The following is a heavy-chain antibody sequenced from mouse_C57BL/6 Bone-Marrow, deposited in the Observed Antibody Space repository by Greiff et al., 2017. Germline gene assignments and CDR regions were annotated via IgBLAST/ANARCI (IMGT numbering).Heavy chain of an antibody. V-gene: IGHV5-6*02. J-gene: IGHJ3*01. CDR1: GFTFSSYG. CDR2: ISSGGSYT. D-gene: IGHD2-3*01. CDR3: EKRDGYPFAY. Sequence: EVKLVESGGDLVKPGGSLKLSCAASGFTFSSYGMSWVRQTPDKRLEWVASISSGGSYTYYPDSVKGRFTISRDNAKNTLYLQMSSLKSEDTAVYCCEKRDGYPFAYWGQGTLVTVSA.